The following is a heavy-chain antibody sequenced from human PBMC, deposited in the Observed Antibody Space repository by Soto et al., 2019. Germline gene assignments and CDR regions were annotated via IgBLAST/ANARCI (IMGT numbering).Heavy chain of an antibody. D-gene: IGHD1-1*01. CDR2: INSDGIST. Sequence: GGSLRLSCAASGLTFSSYWMHWVRQAPGKGLVWVSRINSDGISTNYADSVKGRFTISRDNAKNTLYLQMNSLKTEDTAVYYCVRVDKQLGTTFFDHWGQGILVTVSS. J-gene: IGHJ4*02. V-gene: IGHV3-74*01. CDR1: GLTFSSYW. CDR3: VRVDKQLGTTFFDH.